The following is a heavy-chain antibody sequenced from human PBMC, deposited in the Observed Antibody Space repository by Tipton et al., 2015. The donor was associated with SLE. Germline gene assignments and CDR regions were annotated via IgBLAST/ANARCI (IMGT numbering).Heavy chain of an antibody. CDR3: ARQVAGIDYYYYYMDV. J-gene: IGHJ6*03. Sequence: TLSLTCTVSGGSISSGYWNWIRQPAGKGLEWVGRIYISGSTNYNPSLESRVTISVDTSNNQFSLKLSSVTAADTAVYYCARQVAGIDYYYYYMDVWGKGTTVTVSS. CDR1: GGSISSGY. CDR2: IYISGST. D-gene: IGHD6-19*01. V-gene: IGHV4-4*07.